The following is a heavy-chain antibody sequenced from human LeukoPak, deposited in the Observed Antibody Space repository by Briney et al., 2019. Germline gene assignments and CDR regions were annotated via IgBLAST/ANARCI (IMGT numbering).Heavy chain of an antibody. V-gene: IGHV3-15*07. CDR3: TTVGCSGGSCYSDY. Sequence: GGCLRLSCAASGFTFSNAWMNWVRQAPGKGLEWVGRIKSKSDGGTTDYAAPVKGRFTISRDDSRNTLYLQVNSLKTEDTAVYYCTTVGCSGGSCYSDYWGQGTLVTVSS. CDR2: IKSKSDGGTT. CDR1: GFTFSNAW. D-gene: IGHD2-15*01. J-gene: IGHJ4*02.